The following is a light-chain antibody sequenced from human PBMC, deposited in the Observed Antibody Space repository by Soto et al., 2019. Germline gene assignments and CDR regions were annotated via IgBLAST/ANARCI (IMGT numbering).Light chain of an antibody. J-gene: IGKJ3*01. CDR1: QSVSSSY. V-gene: IGKV3-20*01. CDR2: GAS. CDR3: QQYGSSLFT. Sequence: EIVLTQSPGTLSLSPGERATLSCRASQSVSSSYLAWYQQKPGQAPRLLIYGASSRATGIPDRFSGSGSGTDFTLTISRLEPEDFAVYYCQQYGSSLFTCGPEPKVDIK.